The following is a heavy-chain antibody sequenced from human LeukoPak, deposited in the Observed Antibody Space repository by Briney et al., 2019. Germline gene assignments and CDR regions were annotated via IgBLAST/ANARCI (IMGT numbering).Heavy chain of an antibody. CDR3: AIVVVAGSFDY. Sequence: ASVKVSCKASGGTFSNYAISWVRQAPGQGLEWMGGIIPIFGTANYAQKFQGRVTITADKSTSTAYMELSSLRSEDTAVYYCAIVVVAGSFDYWGQGTLVTVSS. CDR2: IIPIFGTA. CDR1: GGTFSNYA. V-gene: IGHV1-69*06. D-gene: IGHD2-15*01. J-gene: IGHJ4*02.